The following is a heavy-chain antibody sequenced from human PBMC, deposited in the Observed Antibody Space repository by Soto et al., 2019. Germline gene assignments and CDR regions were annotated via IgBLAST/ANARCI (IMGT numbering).Heavy chain of an antibody. D-gene: IGHD2-15*01. CDR2: IYYSGST. CDR1: CGSISSGGYY. J-gene: IGHJ5*02. Sequence: SETLSLTCTVSCGSISSGGYYWSWIRQHPGKGLEWIGYIYYSGSTYYNPSLKSRVTISVDTSKNQFSLKLSSVTAADTAVYYCARDIVGYCSGGSCYGTTWFDPWGQGTLVTVSS. V-gene: IGHV4-31*03. CDR3: ARDIVGYCSGGSCYGTTWFDP.